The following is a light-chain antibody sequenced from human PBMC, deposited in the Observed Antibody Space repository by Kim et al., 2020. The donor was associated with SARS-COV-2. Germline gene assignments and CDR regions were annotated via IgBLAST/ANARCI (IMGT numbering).Light chain of an antibody. CDR3: NSRDSSGNHVV. V-gene: IGLV3-19*01. Sequence: SSELTQDPALSVALGQTVRITCQGDSLRSYYASWYQQKPGQAPVLVIYGTNNRPSGIPDRFSGSSSGNTASLTITGAQAEDEADYYCNSRDSSGNHVVFGGGTQLTVL. J-gene: IGLJ2*01. CDR2: GTN. CDR1: SLRSYY.